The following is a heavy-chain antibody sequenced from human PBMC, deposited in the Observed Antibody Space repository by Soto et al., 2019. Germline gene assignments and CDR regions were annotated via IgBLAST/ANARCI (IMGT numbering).Heavy chain of an antibody. CDR2: MNPYNGDT. Sequence: QVPLVQSGAEVKKPGASVKVSCKASGCTFTTYDVNWMRQATGQGPEWLGWMNPYNGDTGYAQKFQGRVTLTRDTSTNTAYLELSSLTYEDTAVYYCARNRRETGDFDYWGQGTLVTVSS. CDR3: ARNRRETGDFDY. D-gene: IGHD7-27*01. CDR1: GCTFTTYD. J-gene: IGHJ4*02. V-gene: IGHV1-8*02.